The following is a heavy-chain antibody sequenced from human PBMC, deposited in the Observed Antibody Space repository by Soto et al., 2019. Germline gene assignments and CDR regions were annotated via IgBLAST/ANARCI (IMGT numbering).Heavy chain of an antibody. CDR1: GFTFNNYW. J-gene: IGHJ5*02. CDR2: IKEDGSEK. CDR3: ARGGGYCGGGNCYSVSFFAA. Sequence: EVHLVESGGGLVQPGGSLRLSCAASGFTFNNYWMSWVRRAPGKGLEWVANIKEDGSEKYYVDSVKGRFTISRDNANNSTCPXMNSLRAEDTAVYYWARGGGYCGGGNCYSVSFFAAWGQGTPVTVSS. D-gene: IGHD2-15*01. V-gene: IGHV3-7*01.